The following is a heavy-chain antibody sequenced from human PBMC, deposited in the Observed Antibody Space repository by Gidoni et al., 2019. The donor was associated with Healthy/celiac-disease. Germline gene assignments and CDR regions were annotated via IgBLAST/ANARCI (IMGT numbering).Heavy chain of an antibody. V-gene: IGHV7-4-1*02. J-gene: IGHJ6*02. D-gene: IGHD3-16*02. Sequence: QVQLVQSGSELKKPGAAVKVSCKASGYTFTSYAMNWVRQAPGQGLEWMGWINTNTWNPTYAQGFTGRFVFSLDTSVSTAYLQISSLKAEDTAVYSCARDVRYDYIWGSYRYDGMDVWGQGTTVTVSS. CDR1: GYTFTSYA. CDR2: INTNTWNP. CDR3: ARDVRYDYIWGSYRYDGMDV.